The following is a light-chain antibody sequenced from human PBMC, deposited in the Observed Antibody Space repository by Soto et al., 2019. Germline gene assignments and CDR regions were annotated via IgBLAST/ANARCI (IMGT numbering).Light chain of an antibody. CDR1: QSISSW. V-gene: IGKV1-5*03. CDR3: QYYNNYCWT. J-gene: IGKJ1*01. Sequence: DIQLTQSPSPLSASVGDRVTITCRASQSISSWLAWYQQKPGKAPKFLIYRTSNLESGVPSRFSGSGSWTEFTLNINSLQPDDFATYYCQYYNNYCWTCGQGIKVAIK. CDR2: RTS.